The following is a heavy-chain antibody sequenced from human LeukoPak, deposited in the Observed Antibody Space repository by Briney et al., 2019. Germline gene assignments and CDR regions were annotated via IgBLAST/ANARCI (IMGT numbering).Heavy chain of an antibody. CDR3: AKDYFGRGIAAAGTGGPY. J-gene: IGHJ4*02. D-gene: IGHD6-13*01. CDR1: GFTFSSYA. V-gene: IGHV3-23*01. CDR2: IGGSGGST. Sequence: PGGSLRLSCAASGFTFSSYAMSWVRQAPGKGLEWVSAIGGSGGSTYYADSVKGLLTISRDNSKNTLYLQMNSLRAEDTAVYYCAKDYFGRGIAAAGTGGPYWGQGTLVTVSS.